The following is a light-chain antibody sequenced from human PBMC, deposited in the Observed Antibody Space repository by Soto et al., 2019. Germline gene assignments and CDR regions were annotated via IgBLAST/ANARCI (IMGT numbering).Light chain of an antibody. CDR1: QSVSSSY. CDR2: GAS. J-gene: IGKJ5*01. CDR3: QKYGDSSIT. V-gene: IGKV3-20*01. Sequence: PGERVTLSCRASQSVSSSYLTWYQQKPGQAPRLLIYGASTRATGIPARFSGSGSGTDFTLTISSLQPEDFAVYYCQKYGDSSITFGQGTRLEIK.